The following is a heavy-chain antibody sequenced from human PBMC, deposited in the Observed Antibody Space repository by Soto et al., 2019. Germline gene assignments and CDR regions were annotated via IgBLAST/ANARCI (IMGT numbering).Heavy chain of an antibody. CDR3: ARHPYDSSGYYEYVFDY. J-gene: IGHJ4*02. CDR2: IDPSDSYT. D-gene: IGHD3-22*01. V-gene: IGHV5-10-1*01. Sequence: PGESLKISGKGAGYSFTSYCISWVRQMPGKGLEWMGRIDPSDSYTNYSPSFQGHVTISADKSISTAYLQWSSLKASDTAMYYCARHPYDSSGYYEYVFDYWGQGTLVTVSS. CDR1: GYSFTSYC.